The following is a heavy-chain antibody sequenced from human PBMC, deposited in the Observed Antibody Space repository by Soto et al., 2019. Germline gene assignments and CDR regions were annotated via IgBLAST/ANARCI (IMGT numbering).Heavy chain of an antibody. CDR3: ARSQGGSSSLDIYYYYYYGMDV. J-gene: IGHJ6*02. Sequence: QVQLVQSGAEVKKPGSSVKVSCKAPGGTFSSYAISWVRQAPGQGLEWMGGVIPIFGTAKYAQEFQGRVTITADESTSTGYMERRSLRSEDTAVYYCARSQGGSSSLDIYYYYYYGMDVWGQGTTVTVSS. V-gene: IGHV1-69*01. CDR2: VIPIFGTA. D-gene: IGHD2-15*01. CDR1: GGTFSSYA.